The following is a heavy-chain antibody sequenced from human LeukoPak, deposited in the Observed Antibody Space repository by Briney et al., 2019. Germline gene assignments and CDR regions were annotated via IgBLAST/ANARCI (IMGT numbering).Heavy chain of an antibody. CDR3: AREDRYCSGGSCPEYYFDY. J-gene: IGHJ4*02. Sequence: ASVKVSCKASGYTFTGYYMHWVRQAPGQGLEWMGWINPNSGGTNYAQKFQGRVTMTRDTSISTAYMELSRLRPDDTAVYYCAREDRYCSGGSCPEYYFDYWGQGTLVTVSS. V-gene: IGHV1-2*02. CDR1: GYTFTGYY. CDR2: INPNSGGT. D-gene: IGHD2-15*01.